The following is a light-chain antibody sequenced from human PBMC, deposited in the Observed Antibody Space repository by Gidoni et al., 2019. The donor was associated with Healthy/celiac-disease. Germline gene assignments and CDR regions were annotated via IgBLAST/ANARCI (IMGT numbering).Light chain of an antibody. CDR2: YDS. CDR1: NIGSES. J-gene: IGLJ3*02. V-gene: IGLV3-21*04. Sequence: SYVLTQPPSVSVAPGKTARITCGGNNIGSESVHWYQQKPGQAPVLVIYYDSDRPSGIPERFSGSNSGNTATLTISRVEAGDEADYYCQMWDSGSDHWVFGGGTKLTVL. CDR3: QMWDSGSDHWV.